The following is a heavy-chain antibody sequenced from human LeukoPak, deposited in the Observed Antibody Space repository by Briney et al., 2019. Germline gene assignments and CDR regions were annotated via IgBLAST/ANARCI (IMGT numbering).Heavy chain of an antibody. Sequence: GGSLRLSCAASGFTFSDYYMNWIRQAPGKGLEWVSYISSSGTTIYYADSVKGRFTISRDNAKNSLYLQMNSLRAEDTAVCYCTRAARGCTGGSCYSDYWGQGTLVTVSS. D-gene: IGHD2-15*01. CDR2: ISSSGTTI. CDR1: GFTFSDYY. V-gene: IGHV3-11*01. J-gene: IGHJ4*02. CDR3: TRAARGCTGGSCYSDY.